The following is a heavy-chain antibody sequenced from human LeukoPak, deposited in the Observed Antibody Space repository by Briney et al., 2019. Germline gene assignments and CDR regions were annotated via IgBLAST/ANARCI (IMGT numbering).Heavy chain of an antibody. V-gene: IGHV3-21*01. CDR2: ISSSSSYI. Sequence: GGSLRLSCAASGFTFSSYSMNWVRQAPGKGLEWVSSISSSSSYIYYADSVKGRFTISRDNAKNSLYLQMNSLRAEDTAVYYCARVGTGYYDFWSGYYPEDYWGQGTLVTVFS. D-gene: IGHD3-3*01. J-gene: IGHJ4*02. CDR3: ARVGTGYYDFWSGYYPEDY. CDR1: GFTFSSYS.